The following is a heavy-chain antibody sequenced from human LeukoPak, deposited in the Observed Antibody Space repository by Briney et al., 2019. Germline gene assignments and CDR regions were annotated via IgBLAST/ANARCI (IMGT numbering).Heavy chain of an antibody. Sequence: EASVKVSCKVSGYTLTELSVHWVRQAPGKGLEWMGGFDPEDGETIYAQKFQGRATMTEDTSTDTAYMELSSLRSEDTAVYYCATALSYSSGWYNVAFDIWGQGTMVTVSS. J-gene: IGHJ3*02. D-gene: IGHD6-19*01. CDR1: GYTLTELS. V-gene: IGHV1-24*01. CDR2: FDPEDGET. CDR3: ATALSYSSGWYNVAFDI.